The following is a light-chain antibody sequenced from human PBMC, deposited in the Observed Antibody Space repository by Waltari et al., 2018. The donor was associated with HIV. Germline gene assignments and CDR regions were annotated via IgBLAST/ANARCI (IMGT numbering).Light chain of an antibody. J-gene: IGKJ2*01. CDR2: GAS. Sequence: ELVMPQSPATLSVSPGEGGLVSCRAGQTIGINSPWYQQKPGQGPRPLIYGASTRATGIPGRFNGTGSGTDFTLTISSRQSEDFAFYYCQEYNSWPPRYTSGQGTKVEMK. V-gene: IGKV3-15*01. CDR3: QEYNSWPPRYT. CDR1: QTIGIN.